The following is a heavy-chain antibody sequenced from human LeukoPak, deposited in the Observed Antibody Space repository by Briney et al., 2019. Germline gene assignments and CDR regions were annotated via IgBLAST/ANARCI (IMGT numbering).Heavy chain of an antibody. CDR1: GFTFSYYG. V-gene: IGHV3-30*18. J-gene: IGHJ3*02. Sequence: GGSLRLSCAASGFTFSYYGMHWVRQAPGKGLEWVAIISNDGSNKNYADSVKGRFTISRDNSKNTLFLQMNSLRAEDTAVYYCAKDLRGYGDYTCTFDIWGQGTTVTISS. CDR3: AKDLRGYGDYTCTFDI. D-gene: IGHD4-17*01. CDR2: ISNDGSNK.